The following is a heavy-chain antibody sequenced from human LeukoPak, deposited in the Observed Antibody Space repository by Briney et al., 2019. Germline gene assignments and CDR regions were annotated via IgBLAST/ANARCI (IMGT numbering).Heavy chain of an antibody. CDR2: IFTSGST. CDR3: VRQGRTYAYSSGWYWWFDI. D-gene: IGHD6-19*01. V-gene: IGHV4-4*07. J-gene: IGHJ5*02. CDR1: GGSISSDY. Sequence: SETLSLTCTVSGGSISSDYWSWIRQPAGKGLEWIGRIFTSGSTSYNPSLKSRVTMSLDTSKNQFSLKLSSVTAADTAVYYCVRQGRTYAYSSGWYWWFDIWGQGTLVTVSS.